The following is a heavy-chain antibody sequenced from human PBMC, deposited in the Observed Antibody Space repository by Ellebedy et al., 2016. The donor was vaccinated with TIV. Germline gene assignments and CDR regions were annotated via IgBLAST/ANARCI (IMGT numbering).Heavy chain of an antibody. D-gene: IGHD2-8*01. CDR3: AKTHGYYHYMDV. Sequence: ASVKVSXXASGYSFTTYGISWVRQAPGQGLEWLGGISVYNGNTDYAQKFQDRVSITTDIPTNTAYMELRSLRSDDAAVYYCAKTHGYYHYMDVWGTGTTVTVS. V-gene: IGHV1-18*01. CDR1: GYSFTTYG. J-gene: IGHJ6*03. CDR2: ISVYNGNT.